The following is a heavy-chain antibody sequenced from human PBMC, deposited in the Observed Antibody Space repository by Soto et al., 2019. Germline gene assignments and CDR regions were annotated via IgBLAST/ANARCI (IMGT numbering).Heavy chain of an antibody. CDR2: IYYNGNT. CDR1: GGSISNHY. D-gene: IGHD7-27*01. V-gene: IGHV4-59*11. J-gene: IGHJ4*02. Sequence: QVQLQESGPGLVKPSETLSLTCAVSGGSISNHYWSCILQPPGKGLEWIGYIYYNGNTNYNPPLKSRVTMSVDTSKNQISLKLSSVTAADTAVYYCTRANWYSEYWGQGTLVTVSS. CDR3: TRANWYSEY.